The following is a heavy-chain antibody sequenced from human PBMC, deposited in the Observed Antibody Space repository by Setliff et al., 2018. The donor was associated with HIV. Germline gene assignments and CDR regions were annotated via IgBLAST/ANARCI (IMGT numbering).Heavy chain of an antibody. J-gene: IGHJ4*02. V-gene: IGHV5-51*01. D-gene: IGHD2-2*01. Sequence: PGESLKISCKGSGYSFTSNWIGWVRQMPGKGLEWMGIIHPVDSDTRYSPSFQGQVTISADKSISTAYLQWSTLKASDTAIYYCARGFDYAQRPPLYYFDYWGQGTLVTVSS. CDR3: ARGFDYAQRPPLYYFDY. CDR1: GYSFTSNW. CDR2: IHPVDSDT.